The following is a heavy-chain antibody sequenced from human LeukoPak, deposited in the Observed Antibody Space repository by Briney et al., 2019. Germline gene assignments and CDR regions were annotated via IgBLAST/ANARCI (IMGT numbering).Heavy chain of an antibody. CDR1: GFIFSSYW. Sequence: PGGSLRLSCAASGFIFSSYWMTWVRQAPGKGLEWVANIKQDGGEKYYVDSVKGRFTISRDNAKKSLHLQMNSLRAEDTAVYYCAFGGSGLRYYFDFWGLGTLVTVSS. J-gene: IGHJ4*02. CDR2: IKQDGGEK. D-gene: IGHD2-15*01. CDR3: AFGGSGLRYYFDF. V-gene: IGHV3-7*02.